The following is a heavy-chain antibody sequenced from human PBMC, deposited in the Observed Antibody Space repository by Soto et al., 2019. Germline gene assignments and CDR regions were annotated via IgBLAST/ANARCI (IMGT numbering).Heavy chain of an antibody. V-gene: IGHV4-39*01. D-gene: IGHD2-2*01. CDR2: VYYSGST. J-gene: IGHJ5*01. Sequence: PSETLSLTCTVSGGAVGSSSYYWGWIRQPPGKGLEWIGSVYYSGSTYDNPSLKGRVTMSVDTSKNQISLKLSSLTAADTAVYFCAGGPGCSRTYCLGYDYYWHSWCDGTRVTVSS. CDR1: GGAVGSSSYY. CDR3: AGGPGCSRTYCLGYDYYWHS.